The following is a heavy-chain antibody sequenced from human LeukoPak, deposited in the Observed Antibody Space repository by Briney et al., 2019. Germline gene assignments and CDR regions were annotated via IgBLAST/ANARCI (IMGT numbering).Heavy chain of an antibody. CDR3: ARVQGGYSYAYYGYFDY. V-gene: IGHV4-39*07. D-gene: IGHD5-18*01. Sequence: PSETLSLTCTVSGGSISSSSYYWGWIRQPPGKGLDWIGSIYYSGSTYYNPSLKSRVTISVDTSKNQFSLKLSSVTAADTAVYYCARVQGGYSYAYYGYFDYWGQGTLVTVSS. CDR1: GGSISSSSYY. J-gene: IGHJ4*02. CDR2: IYYSGST.